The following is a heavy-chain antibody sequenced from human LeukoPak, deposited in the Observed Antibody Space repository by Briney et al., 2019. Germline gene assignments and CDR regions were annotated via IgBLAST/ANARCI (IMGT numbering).Heavy chain of an antibody. V-gene: IGHV3-7*01. D-gene: IGHD2-15*01. J-gene: IGHJ4*02. CDR1: GFTFSTYC. CDR3: ARDHRYCSGGNCYAEFDY. CDR2: IKQDGSEK. Sequence: GGSLRLSCAASGFTFSTYCMSWVRQAPGKGLEWVAYIKQDGSEKYYVDSVKGRFTISRDNAKNSLYLQINSLRAEDTAVYYCARDHRYCSGGNCYAEFDYWGQGTLVTVSS.